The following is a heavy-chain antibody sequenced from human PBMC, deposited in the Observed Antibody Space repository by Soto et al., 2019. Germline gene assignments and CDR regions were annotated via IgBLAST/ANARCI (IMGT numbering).Heavy chain of an antibody. CDR2: ISSSSTK. CDR3: ATTRDIVLMMYAVPYYFDY. V-gene: IGHV3-48*02. Sequence: EVQLVESGGGLVQPGGSLRLSCAASGFTFSSYSLNWVRRAPGKGLEWVSYISSSSTKYYADSVKGRFTISRDKAKNSLYLQMNSLRDEDTAVYYCATTRDIVLMMYAVPYYFDYWGQGILVTVSS. D-gene: IGHD2-8*01. CDR1: GFTFSSYS. J-gene: IGHJ4*02.